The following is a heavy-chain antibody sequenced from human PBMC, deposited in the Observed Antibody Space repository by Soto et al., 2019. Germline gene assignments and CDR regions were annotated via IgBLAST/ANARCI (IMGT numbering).Heavy chain of an antibody. Sequence: PGGAPRISFAAPGFTFSCYNMNLVPQAPGKGLEYVSGVRGNGDPPFYADSVKGRFTISRDNSKNTLYLQMSSLSADDTAVYYCVKSRGGNNFDFFDWGQGALVTVSS. CDR1: GFTFSCYN. CDR2: VRGNGDPP. CDR3: VKSRGGNNFDFFD. D-gene: IGHD5-12*01. J-gene: IGHJ4*02. V-gene: IGHV3-64D*06.